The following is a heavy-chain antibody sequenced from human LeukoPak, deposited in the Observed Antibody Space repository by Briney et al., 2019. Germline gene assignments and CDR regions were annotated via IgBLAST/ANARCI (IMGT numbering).Heavy chain of an antibody. Sequence: SETLSLTCAVYGGSFSGYYWTWIRQPPGKGLEWIGEINHSGSTNYNPSLKSRVTISVDTSKNQFSLKLTSVTAADTAVYYCARWSRRYCSGGSCRDNWFDPWGQGTLVTVSS. D-gene: IGHD2-15*01. V-gene: IGHV4-34*01. CDR2: INHSGST. CDR3: ARWSRRYCSGGSCRDNWFDP. J-gene: IGHJ5*02. CDR1: GGSFSGYY.